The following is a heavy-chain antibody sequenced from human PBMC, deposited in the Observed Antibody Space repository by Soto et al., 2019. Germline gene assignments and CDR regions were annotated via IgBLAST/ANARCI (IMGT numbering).Heavy chain of an antibody. J-gene: IGHJ6*02. CDR2: YNGSGGSP. D-gene: IGHD3-22*01. CDR1: GFPLNKFA. CDR3: AKAIPRITTIVVRQYYGMDV. Sequence: GSLGLLRAASGFPLNKFALNWVRQAPGKGLEVGSAYNGSGGSPYYADSVKGRFHISRDNSKNTLDLQMNSQRAEDPAVYYCAKAIPRITTIVVRQYYGMDVWGQGTTVTVSS. V-gene: IGHV3-23*01.